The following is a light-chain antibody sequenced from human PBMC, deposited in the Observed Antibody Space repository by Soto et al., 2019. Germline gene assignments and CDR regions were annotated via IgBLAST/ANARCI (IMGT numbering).Light chain of an antibody. CDR3: QQYNSYSRT. CDR1: QRISTP. V-gene: IGKV1-5*03. Sequence: DAQMTQSPSTLSASVGDRVTILSRATQRISTPMACYQQKPGKALNLLTTKTPSLASAVPSNFSASGPGTELTITISRLPPNYLANHYYQQYNSYSRTFGQGIKV. J-gene: IGKJ1*01. CDR2: KTP.